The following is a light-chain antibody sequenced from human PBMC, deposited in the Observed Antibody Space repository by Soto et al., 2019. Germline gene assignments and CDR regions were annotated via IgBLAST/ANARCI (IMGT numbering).Light chain of an antibody. CDR1: QTISTW. J-gene: IGKJ1*01. CDR3: QQYTNTNNPWM. Sequence: DIHVTQSPPTLSSSLGDRVTITFLAIQTISTWMAWYQQKPGKAPKLLVYDASTLQSGVASRFSGSGSGTEFTLIISGLQPDDSATYYCQQYTNTNNPWMFGQGTKVDIK. V-gene: IGKV1-5*01. CDR2: DAS.